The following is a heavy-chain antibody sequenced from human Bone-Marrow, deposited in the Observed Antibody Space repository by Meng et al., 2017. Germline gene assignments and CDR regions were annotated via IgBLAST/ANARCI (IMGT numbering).Heavy chain of an antibody. J-gene: IGHJ4*02. Sequence: GSLKISCAASGFTFSSYAMSWVRQAPGKGLEWVSAISGSGGSTYYADSVKGRFTISRDNSKNTLYLQMNSLRAEDTAVYYCAKDPGIAVAGGHWGQGTLVTVSS. CDR2: ISGSGGST. CDR3: AKDPGIAVAGGH. CDR1: GFTFSSYA. D-gene: IGHD6-19*01. V-gene: IGHV3-23*01.